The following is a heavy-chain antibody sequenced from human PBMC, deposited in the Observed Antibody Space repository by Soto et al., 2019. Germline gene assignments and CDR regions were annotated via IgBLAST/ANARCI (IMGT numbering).Heavy chain of an antibody. D-gene: IGHD1-26*01. CDR3: ARDDSGSPTYAFDI. CDR2: IIPIFGTA. J-gene: IGHJ3*02. V-gene: IGHV1-69*13. CDR1: GGTFSSYA. Sequence: SVKVSCKASGGTFSSYAISWVRLAPGQGLEWMGGIIPIFGTANYAQKFQGRVTITADESTSTAYMELSSLRSEDTAVYYCARDDSGSPTYAFDIWGQGTMVTVSS.